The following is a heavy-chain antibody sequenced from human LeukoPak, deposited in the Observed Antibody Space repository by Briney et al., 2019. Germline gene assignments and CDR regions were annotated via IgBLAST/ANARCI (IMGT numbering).Heavy chain of an antibody. CDR2: INPNSGGT. Sequence: ASVKVSCKASGYTFTGYYMHWVRQAPGQGLEWMGWINPNSGGTKYAQKFQGRVTMTRDSSISTAYMDLSRLRSDDTAVYYCARWISATTYDAFDIWGQGTMVTVSS. J-gene: IGHJ3*02. D-gene: IGHD5-24*01. CDR1: GYTFTGYY. V-gene: IGHV1-2*02. CDR3: ARWISATTYDAFDI.